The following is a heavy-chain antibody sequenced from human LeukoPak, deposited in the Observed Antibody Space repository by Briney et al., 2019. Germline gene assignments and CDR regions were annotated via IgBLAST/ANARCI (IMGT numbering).Heavy chain of an antibody. J-gene: IGHJ4*02. CDR2: IYYNGNT. CDR3: ASLAWIYKDGFVHPSSIDD. Sequence: SETLSLTCTVSGGSIRSYYWSWIRQPPGKGLEWMGNIYYNGNTNYNPSLRSRVTISVDTSKNQFSLKVTSVTPADTAVYYCASLAWIYKDGFVHPSSIDDWGQGPLVTVSS. CDR1: GGSIRSYY. V-gene: IGHV4-59*01. D-gene: IGHD3-10*01.